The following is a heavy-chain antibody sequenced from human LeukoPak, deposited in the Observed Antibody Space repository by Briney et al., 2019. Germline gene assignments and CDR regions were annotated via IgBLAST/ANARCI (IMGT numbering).Heavy chain of an antibody. D-gene: IGHD7-27*01. J-gene: IGHJ4*02. V-gene: IGHV4-59*01. CDR1: GGSISSYY. Sequence: SETLSLTCTVSGGSISSYYWSWIRQPPGKGLEWIGYIYYSGSTNYNPSLKSRVTMSADTSKNKFSLKLSSVTAADTAVYYCARGNWGFDYWGQGTLVTVSS. CDR2: IYYSGST. CDR3: ARGNWGFDY.